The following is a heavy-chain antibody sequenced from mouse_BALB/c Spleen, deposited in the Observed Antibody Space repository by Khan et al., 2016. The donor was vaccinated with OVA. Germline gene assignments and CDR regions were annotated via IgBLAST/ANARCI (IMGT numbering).Heavy chain of an antibody. D-gene: IGHD3-2*02. CDR3: AREEALYHVDH. CDR2: IYPGTDNS. CDR1: GYIFTSYW. Sequence: QVQLQQSGAELVRPGASVKLSCKTSGYIFTSYWIHWVKQRSGQGLEWIARIYPGTDNSYYNEKFKDKATLTADKSSSTAYMELSSLKSEDSDVYFCAREEALYHVDHRGQGTTLTVSS. V-gene: IGHV1S132*01. J-gene: IGHJ2*01.